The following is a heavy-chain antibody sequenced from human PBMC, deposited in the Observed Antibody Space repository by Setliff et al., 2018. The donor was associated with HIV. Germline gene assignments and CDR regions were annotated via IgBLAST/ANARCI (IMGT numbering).Heavy chain of an antibody. J-gene: IGHJ5*02. D-gene: IGHD2-2*01. Sequence: GGSLRLSCTASGFTFRKYAMSWVRQPPGKGLEWVSSISSSSSYIKYAQTVKGRFTISRDNAKNSLALLMTSLRADDTAVYYCARDSSTSSGVVWSDPWGQGTLVTVSS. V-gene: IGHV3-21*01. CDR2: ISSSSSYI. CDR1: GFTFRKYA. CDR3: ARDSSTSSGVVWSDP.